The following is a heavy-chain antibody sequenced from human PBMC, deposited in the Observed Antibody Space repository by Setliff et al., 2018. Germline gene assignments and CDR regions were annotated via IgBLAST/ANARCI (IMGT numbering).Heavy chain of an antibody. CDR3: ARERGFAGYYGSWTHQSFDL. CDR1: GGSISDSS. Sequence: PSETLSLTCTVSGGSISDSSWSWIRQPPGKGLEWIGCISSIGNTYYNPSLGSRLTISADTSNNQFSLNLISVTAADTAAYYCARERGFAGYYGSWTHQSFDLWGQGSLGTVSS. CDR2: ISSIGNT. J-gene: IGHJ5*02. D-gene: IGHD3-10*01. V-gene: IGHV4-4*08.